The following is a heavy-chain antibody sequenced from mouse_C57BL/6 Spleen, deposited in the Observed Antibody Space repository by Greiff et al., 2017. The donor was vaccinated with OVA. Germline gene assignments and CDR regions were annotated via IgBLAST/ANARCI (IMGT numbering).Heavy chain of an antibody. J-gene: IGHJ4*01. CDR1: GFNIKDYY. CDR2: IDPEDGET. CDR3: ARSEGHYYGSRASYAMDY. V-gene: IGHV14-2*01. Sequence: EVKLVESGAELVKPGASVKLSCTASGFNIKDYYMHWVKQRTEQGLEWIGRIDPEDGETKYAPKFQGKATITADTSSNTAYLQLSSLTSEDTAVYYCARSEGHYYGSRASYAMDYWGQGTSVTVSS. D-gene: IGHD1-1*01.